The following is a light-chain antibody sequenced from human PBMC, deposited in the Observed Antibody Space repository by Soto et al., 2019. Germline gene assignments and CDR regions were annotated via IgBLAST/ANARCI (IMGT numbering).Light chain of an antibody. CDR3: HQYGSSPAT. Sequence: EIVLTQSPGTLSLPPGERATLSCRASQSVRSRYLAWYQQKPGQAPRLLIYGASSRATGIPDRFSGSGSETDFTLTISRLEPEDFAVYYCHQYGSSPATFGQGTKVDIK. V-gene: IGKV3-20*01. CDR2: GAS. CDR1: QSVRSRY. J-gene: IGKJ1*01.